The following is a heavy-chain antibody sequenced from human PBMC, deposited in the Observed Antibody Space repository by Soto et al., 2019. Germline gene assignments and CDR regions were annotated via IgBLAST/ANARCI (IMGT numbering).Heavy chain of an antibody. Sequence: EVQLVESGGGLVKPGGSLRLSCAASGFTFSNAWMSWVRQAPGKGLEWVGSIKSKTDGGTTDYAAPVKGKFTISRDDSKNTLYLEMNSLKTEDTAVYYCTTTSFTIFGGLDPWGRGTLVTVSS. CDR1: GFTFSNAW. CDR3: TTTSFTIFGGLDP. CDR2: IKSKTDGGTT. D-gene: IGHD3-3*01. J-gene: IGHJ5*02. V-gene: IGHV3-15*01.